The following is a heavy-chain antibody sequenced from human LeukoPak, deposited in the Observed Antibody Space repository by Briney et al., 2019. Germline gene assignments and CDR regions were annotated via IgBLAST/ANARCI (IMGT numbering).Heavy chain of an antibody. D-gene: IGHD5-24*01. V-gene: IGHV3-7*01. J-gene: IGHJ4*02. Sequence: GGSLRLSCAASGFTFSTYWMTWVRQAPGKGLEWVASIQEDGRQKNYVDSVQGRFTISRDNAKNSLYLQMNSLRAEDTAVYYCARDRPLQGLDYWGQGTLVTVSS. CDR2: IQEDGRQK. CDR3: ARDRPLQGLDY. CDR1: GFTFSTYW.